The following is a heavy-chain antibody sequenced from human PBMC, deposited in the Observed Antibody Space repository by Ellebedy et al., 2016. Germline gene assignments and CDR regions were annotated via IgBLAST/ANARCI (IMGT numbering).Heavy chain of an antibody. Sequence: SETLSLTXTVSGGSISSYYWSWIRQPPGKGLEWIGYISYIGSTNYNPSLKSRVTISIDTSKNQFSLRLSSVTAADTAVYYCARGDCGGDCYRFPTYYYYGMDVWGQGTTVTVSS. CDR3: ARGDCGGDCYRFPTYYYYGMDV. CDR1: GGSISSYY. CDR2: ISYIGST. J-gene: IGHJ6*02. V-gene: IGHV4-59*01. D-gene: IGHD2-21*02.